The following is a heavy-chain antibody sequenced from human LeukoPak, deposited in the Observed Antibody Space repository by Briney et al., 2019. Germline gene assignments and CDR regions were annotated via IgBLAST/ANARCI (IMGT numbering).Heavy chain of an antibody. Sequence: PSETLSLTCDVSGGSISNTNWWGWIRQPPGKGLEWIGYIYYSGSTYYRPSLKSRVTMSVDTSKNQFSLKLSSVTAVDTAVYYCARYTTSWYTFDIWGQGTMVTVSS. J-gene: IGHJ3*02. V-gene: IGHV4-28*01. D-gene: IGHD6-13*01. CDR2: IYYSGST. CDR1: GGSISNTNW. CDR3: ARYTTSWYTFDI.